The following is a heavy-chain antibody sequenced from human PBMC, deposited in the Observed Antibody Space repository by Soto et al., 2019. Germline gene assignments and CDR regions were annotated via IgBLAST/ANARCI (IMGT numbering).Heavy chain of an antibody. D-gene: IGHD3-22*01. CDR3: AREGPYYYDSSGYYLDY. CDR1: GGTFSSYA. CDR2: IISIFGTA. Sequence: SVKVSCKASGGTFSSYAISWVRQAPGQRLEWMGGIISIFGTANYAQKFQGRVTITADESTSTAYMELSSLRSEDTAVYYCAREGPYYYDSSGYYLDYWGQGTLVTVS. V-gene: IGHV1-69*13. J-gene: IGHJ4*02.